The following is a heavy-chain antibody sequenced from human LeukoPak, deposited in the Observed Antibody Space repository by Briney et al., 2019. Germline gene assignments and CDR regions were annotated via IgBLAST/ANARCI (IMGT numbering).Heavy chain of an antibody. CDR2: IYTRGST. CDR3: ARDPDYSDSSEGP. Sequence: SETLSLTCTVSGDSISSYYWSWIRQPAGKGLEWIGRIYTRGSTNYNPSLKSRVTMSVDKSKNQFSLKLNSVTAADTAVYYCARDPDYSDSSEGPWSQGTLVTVSS. D-gene: IGHD3-22*01. CDR1: GDSISSYY. J-gene: IGHJ5*02. V-gene: IGHV4-4*07.